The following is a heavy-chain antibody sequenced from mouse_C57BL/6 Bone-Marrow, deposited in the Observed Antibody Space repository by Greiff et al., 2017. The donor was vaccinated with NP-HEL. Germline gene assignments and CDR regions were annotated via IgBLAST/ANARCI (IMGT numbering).Heavy chain of an antibody. CDR1: GYTFTSYW. CDR3: AHYYGSSYFDC. D-gene: IGHD1-1*01. Sequence: QVQLQQPGAELVKPGASVKLSCKASGYTFTSYWMHWVKQRPGQGLEWIGMIHPNSGSTNYNEKFKSKATLTVDKSSSTAYMQLSSLTSEDSAVYYCAHYYGSSYFDCWGQGTTLTVSS. J-gene: IGHJ2*01. V-gene: IGHV1-64*01. CDR2: IHPNSGST.